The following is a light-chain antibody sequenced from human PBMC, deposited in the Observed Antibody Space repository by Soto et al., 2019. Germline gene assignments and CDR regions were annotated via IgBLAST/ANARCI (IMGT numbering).Light chain of an antibody. CDR1: QGISKY. V-gene: IGKV1-27*01. Sequence: DIQMTQSPTSLFASVGDRVTITCRASQGISKYLAWYQQKPGKVPKLLIYAASTLQSGVPSRFSGSGSGTEFTLTISSLQPEDVATYYCQKYNSAPLTFGGGTKVEIK. CDR2: AAS. J-gene: IGKJ4*01. CDR3: QKYNSAPLT.